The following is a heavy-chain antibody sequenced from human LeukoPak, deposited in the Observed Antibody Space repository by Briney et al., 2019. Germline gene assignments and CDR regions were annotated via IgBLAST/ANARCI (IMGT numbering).Heavy chain of an antibody. D-gene: IGHD6-6*01. J-gene: IGHJ4*02. Sequence: GGSLRLSCAASGFTFSSYGMHWVRQAPGKGLEWVAVISYDGSNKYYADSVKGRFTISRGNSKNTLYLQMNSLRAEDTAVYYCVFSSSGGYYFDYWGQGTLVTVSS. CDR1: GFTFSSYG. CDR2: ISYDGSNK. CDR3: VFSSSGGYYFDY. V-gene: IGHV3-30*03.